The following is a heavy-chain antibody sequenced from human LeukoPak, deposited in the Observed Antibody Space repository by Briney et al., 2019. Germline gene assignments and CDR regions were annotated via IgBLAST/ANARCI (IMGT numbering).Heavy chain of an antibody. CDR1: GFPLRSYE. D-gene: IGHD1-26*01. Sequence: GSLRLSCTVSGFPLRSYEMSWIRQAPGKGLEGVSTISGSGGSTYYADSVKGRFTISRDNSKNTLYLQMNSLRAEDTAVYYCAKDRRGIVGATRAFDIWGQGTMVTVSS. CDR2: ISGSGGST. V-gene: IGHV3-23*01. J-gene: IGHJ3*02. CDR3: AKDRRGIVGATRAFDI.